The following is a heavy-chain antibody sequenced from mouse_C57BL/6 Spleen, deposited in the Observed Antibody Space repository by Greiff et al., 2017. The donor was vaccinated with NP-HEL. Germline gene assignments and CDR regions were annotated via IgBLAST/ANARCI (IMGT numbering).Heavy chain of an antibody. CDR3: ARRGVVEPLDY. J-gene: IGHJ2*01. CDR1: GYAFSSYW. CDR2: IYPGDGDT. D-gene: IGHD1-1*01. V-gene: IGHV1-80*01. Sequence: QVQLQQSGAELVKPGASVKISCKASGYAFSSYWMNWVKQRPGKGLEWIGQIYPGDGDTNYNGKFKGKATLTADKSSSTAYMQLSSLTSEDSAVYFCARRGVVEPLDYWGQGTTLTVPS.